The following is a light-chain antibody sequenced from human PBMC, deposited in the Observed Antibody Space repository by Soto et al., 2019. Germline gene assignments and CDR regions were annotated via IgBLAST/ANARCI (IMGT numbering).Light chain of an antibody. Sequence: DIQTTQSPSTLSAAVGDRVTITCRAIHSISSWLAGYQQKPGKAPKLLIYDASSLESGVPSRFSGSGSGTDFTLTISSLQPEDFATYYCQQSYSTPPITFGQGTRLEIK. CDR3: QQSYSTPPIT. CDR1: HSISSW. CDR2: DAS. V-gene: IGKV1-5*01. J-gene: IGKJ5*01.